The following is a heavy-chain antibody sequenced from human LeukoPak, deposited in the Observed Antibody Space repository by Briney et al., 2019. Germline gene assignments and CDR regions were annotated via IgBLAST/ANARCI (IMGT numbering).Heavy chain of an antibody. CDR3: AKARDYYDSSASDY. V-gene: IGHV3-7*03. CDR1: GVTANINF. J-gene: IGHJ4*02. Sequence: GGSLRLSCAASGVTANINFMSWVRQAPGKGLEWVANIKQDGTEKYYVDSVKGRFTISRDNAKNSLYLQMNSLRAEDTALYYCAKARDYYDSSASDYWGQGTLVTVSS. CDR2: IKQDGTEK. D-gene: IGHD3-22*01.